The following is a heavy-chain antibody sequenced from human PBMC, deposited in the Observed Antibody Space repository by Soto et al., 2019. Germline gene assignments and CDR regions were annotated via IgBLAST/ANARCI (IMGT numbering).Heavy chain of an antibody. CDR1: GYSFAGYW. Sequence: GESLKISCKGSGYSFAGYWITWVRQKPGKGLEWMGRIDPSDSQTYYSPSFRGHVTISVTKSITTVFLQWSSLSASDTAMYYCARQIYDSDTGPNFQYYFDSWGQGTPVTVSS. CDR2: IDPSDSQT. V-gene: IGHV5-10-1*01. J-gene: IGHJ4*02. D-gene: IGHD3-22*01. CDR3: ARQIYDSDTGPNFQYYFDS.